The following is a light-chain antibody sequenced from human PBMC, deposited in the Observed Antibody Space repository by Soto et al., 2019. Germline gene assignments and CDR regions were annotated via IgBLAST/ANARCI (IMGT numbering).Light chain of an antibody. CDR2: AVS. V-gene: IGLV2-14*01. J-gene: IGLJ1*01. Sequence: QSLLAQPPSVSGSPGQSITISCTGTSSDVGLYDYVSWYQQHPGKAPQLMIYAVSNRPSGVSNRFSASKSGNTASLFISGLQAEDEAAYYCSSYTSDSSYVFGSGTKVT. CDR3: SSYTSDSSYV. CDR1: SSDVGLYDY.